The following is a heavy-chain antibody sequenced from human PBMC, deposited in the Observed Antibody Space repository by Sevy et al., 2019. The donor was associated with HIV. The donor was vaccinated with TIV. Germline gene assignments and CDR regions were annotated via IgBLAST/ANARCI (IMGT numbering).Heavy chain of an antibody. CDR3: VYYDVWSGSSEYYMDV. CDR1: GFTFTNYW. D-gene: IGHD3-3*01. Sequence: GGSLRLSCAASGFTFTNYWMHWVRQAPGKGLVWVSRINSDGSSTTYADSVKGRFTISRDNAKNTLYLQMNSLRAEDTAVYYWVYYDVWSGSSEYYMDVWGKGTTVTVSS. V-gene: IGHV3-74*01. J-gene: IGHJ6*03. CDR2: INSDGSST.